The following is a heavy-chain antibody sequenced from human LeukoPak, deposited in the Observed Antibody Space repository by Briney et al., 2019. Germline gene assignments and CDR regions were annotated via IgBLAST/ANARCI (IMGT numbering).Heavy chain of an antibody. J-gene: IGHJ6*03. D-gene: IGHD2-21*01. CDR3: VRGLTRDYYYYMDV. CDR2: IKQDGSEK. CDR1: GFTFSSYW. V-gene: IGHV3-7*01. Sequence: PGGSLRLSCAASGFTFSSYWMSWVRQAPGKGLEWVANIKQDGSEKYYVDSVKGRFTISRDNAKNSLYLQMNSLRAEDTAVYYCVRGLTRDYYYYMDVWGKGTTVTVSS.